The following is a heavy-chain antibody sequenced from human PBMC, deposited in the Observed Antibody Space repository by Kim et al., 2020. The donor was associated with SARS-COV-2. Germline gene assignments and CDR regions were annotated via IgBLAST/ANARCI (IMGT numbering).Heavy chain of an antibody. J-gene: IGHJ6*02. CDR3: ARVSYDSSGYYFIHYYGMDV. Sequence: SETLSLTCTVSGYSISSGYYWGWIRQPPGKGLEWIGSIYHSGSTYYNPSLKSRVTISVDTSKNQFSLKLSSVTAADTAVYYCARVSYDSSGYYFIHYYGMDVWGQGTTVTVSS. V-gene: IGHV4-38-2*02. CDR2: IYHSGST. D-gene: IGHD3-22*01. CDR1: GYSISSGYY.